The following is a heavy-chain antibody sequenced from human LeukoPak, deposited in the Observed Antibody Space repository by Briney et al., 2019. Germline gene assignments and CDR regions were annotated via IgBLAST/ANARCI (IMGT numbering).Heavy chain of an antibody. V-gene: IGHV4-4*07. CDR2: IYTSGST. Sequence: SETLSLTCTVSGGSISSYYWSWIRQPAGKGLEWIGRIYTSGSTNYNPSLKSRVTISVDKSKNQFSPKLSSVTAADTAVYYCARESGREQQLVRHDYWGQGTLVTVSS. J-gene: IGHJ4*02. CDR1: GGSISSYY. CDR3: ARESGREQQLVRHDY. D-gene: IGHD6-13*01.